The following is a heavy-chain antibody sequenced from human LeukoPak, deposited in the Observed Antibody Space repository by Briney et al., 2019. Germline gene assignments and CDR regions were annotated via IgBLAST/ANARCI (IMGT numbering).Heavy chain of an antibody. CDR3: ARYSSGWYSNYYFDY. J-gene: IGHJ4*02. CDR2: INHSGST. V-gene: IGHV4-34*01. D-gene: IGHD6-19*01. Sequence: SETLSLTCAVYGGSFSGYYWSWIRQPPGKGLEWFGEINHSGSTNYNPSLKSRVTISVDTSKNQFSLKLSSVTAADTAVYYCARYSSGWYSNYYFDYWGQGTLVTVSS. CDR1: GGSFSGYY.